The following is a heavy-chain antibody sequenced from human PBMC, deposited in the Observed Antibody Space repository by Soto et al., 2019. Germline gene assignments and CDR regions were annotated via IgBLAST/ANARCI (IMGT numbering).Heavy chain of an antibody. J-gene: IGHJ6*03. Sequence: EVQLVESGGGLVQPGGSLRLSCAASGFTFSSYWMSWVRQAPGKGLEWVANIKQDGSEKYYVDSVKGRFTISRDNAKNSLYMQMDGLRDEDTAVYYCARAFGWLVPPKYYYYMDVWGNGTTVTVSS. V-gene: IGHV3-7*01. CDR3: ARAFGWLVPPKYYYYMDV. D-gene: IGHD6-19*01. CDR1: GFTFSSYW. CDR2: IKQDGSEK.